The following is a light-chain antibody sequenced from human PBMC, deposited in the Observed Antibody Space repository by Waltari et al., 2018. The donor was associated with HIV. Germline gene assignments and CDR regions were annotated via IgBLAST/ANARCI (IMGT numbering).Light chain of an antibody. Sequence: QSALTQPASVSGSPGQSITISCTGTSSDVGSYNLVSWYQQHPGKAPKLMIYEVSKRPSGVSTRFSGSKSGTTASLTISGLQAEDEADYYCCSYAGSSTGVVFGGGTKLTVL. V-gene: IGLV2-23*02. CDR3: CSYAGSSTGVV. CDR2: EVS. J-gene: IGLJ2*01. CDR1: SSDVGSYNL.